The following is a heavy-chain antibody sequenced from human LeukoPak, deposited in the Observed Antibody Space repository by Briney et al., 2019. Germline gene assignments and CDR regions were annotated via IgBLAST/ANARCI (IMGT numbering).Heavy chain of an antibody. CDR1: GYTFTGYY. D-gene: IGHD6-13*01. CDR2: INPNSGGT. CDR3: ARALIAAAGSSYYYYYGMDV. V-gene: IGHV1-2*02. J-gene: IGHJ6*02. Sequence: ASVRGSCKASGYTFTGYYMHWVRQAPGQGLEWMGWINPNSGGTNYAQKFQGRVTMTRDTSISTAYMELSRLRSDDTAVYYCARALIAAAGSSYYYYYGMDVWGQGTTVTVSS.